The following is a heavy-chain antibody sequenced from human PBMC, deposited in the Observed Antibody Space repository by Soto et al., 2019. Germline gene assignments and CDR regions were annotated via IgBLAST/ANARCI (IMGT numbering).Heavy chain of an antibody. J-gene: IGHJ5*02. D-gene: IGHD2-8*01. Sequence: QVQLQESGPGLVKPSGTLFLTCAVSGGSISSSNWWSWVRQPPGKGLEWIGEIYHSGSTNYNPSHKKRVTISVHKSKNQFSLKLSSVTAADTAVYYCARTRIVLMVYAIQRRWFDPWGQGTLVTVSS. CDR1: GGSISSSNW. V-gene: IGHV4-4*02. CDR3: ARTRIVLMVYAIQRRWFDP. CDR2: IYHSGST.